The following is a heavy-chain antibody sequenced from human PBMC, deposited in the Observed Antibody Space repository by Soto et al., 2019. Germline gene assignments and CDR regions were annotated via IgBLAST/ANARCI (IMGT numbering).Heavy chain of an antibody. J-gene: IGHJ5*02. CDR2: MYYTGTA. V-gene: IGHV4-59*02. CDR3: ARSLEPSWFDP. CDR1: GGSASNFY. Sequence: SETLSLTCTVSGGSASNFYWSWIRQPPGKGLEWIAYMYYTGTANYNPSFRSRVTMSVDASKNQASLKLTSVTAADTAIYYCARSLEPSWFDPWGQGTLVTVSS.